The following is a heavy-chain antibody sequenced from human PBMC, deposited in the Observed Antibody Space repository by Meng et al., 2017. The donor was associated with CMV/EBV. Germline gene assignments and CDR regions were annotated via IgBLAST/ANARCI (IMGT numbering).Heavy chain of an antibody. V-gene: IGHV3-53*05. CDR1: GFTVSSNY. D-gene: IGHD6-13*01. CDR3: ARGAAAVKYYFDY. CDR2: IYSGGST. J-gene: IGHJ4*02. Sequence: GGSLRLSCAASGFTVSSNYMSWVRQAPGKGLEWVSVIYSGGSTYYADSVKGRFTISRDNSKNTLYLQMNSLRAEDKAVYYCARGAAAVKYYFDYWGQGTLVTVSS.